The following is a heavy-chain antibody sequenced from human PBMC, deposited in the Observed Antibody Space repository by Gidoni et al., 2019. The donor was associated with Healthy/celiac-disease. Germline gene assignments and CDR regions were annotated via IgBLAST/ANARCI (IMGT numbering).Heavy chain of an antibody. D-gene: IGHD1-26*01. CDR2: ISGTGGST. V-gene: IGHV3-23*01. CDR3: AKRGVGH. CDR1: GFTFSSYA. J-gene: IGHJ4*02. Sequence: EVQLLESGGGWVQPGGSLRRSCAASGFTFSSYAMSWVRQAPGKGLAWVSAISGTGGSTYYAHSVQGRFTISRDNSKNTLYLQINSLRAEDTAVYYCAKRGVGHWGQGTLVTVSS.